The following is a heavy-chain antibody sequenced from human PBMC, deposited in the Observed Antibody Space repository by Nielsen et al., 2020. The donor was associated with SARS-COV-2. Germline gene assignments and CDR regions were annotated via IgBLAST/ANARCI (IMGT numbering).Heavy chain of an antibody. Sequence: SVKVSCKASGYTFTSYGISWVRQAPGQGLEWMGGIIPIFGTANYAQKFQGRVTITADESTSTAYMELSSLRSEDTAVYYCARSYYDSSGYYYDDWGQGTLVTVSS. V-gene: IGHV1-69*13. CDR3: ARSYYDSSGYYYDD. CDR2: IIPIFGTA. CDR1: GYTFTSYG. J-gene: IGHJ4*02. D-gene: IGHD3-22*01.